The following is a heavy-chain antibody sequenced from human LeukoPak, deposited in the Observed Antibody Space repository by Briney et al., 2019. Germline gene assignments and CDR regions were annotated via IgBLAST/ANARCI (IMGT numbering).Heavy chain of an antibody. CDR1: GGSISGYY. J-gene: IGHJ6*02. Sequence: SETLSLTCTVSGGSISGYYWSWIRQPPGKGLEWIGYIFYSGSTNYNPSLKSRVTISIDTSKNQFSLKLSAVTAADTAVYYCTRFGYYYGMDVWGQGTTVTVSS. V-gene: IGHV4-59*01. CDR3: TRFGYYYGMDV. CDR2: IFYSGST. D-gene: IGHD3-10*01.